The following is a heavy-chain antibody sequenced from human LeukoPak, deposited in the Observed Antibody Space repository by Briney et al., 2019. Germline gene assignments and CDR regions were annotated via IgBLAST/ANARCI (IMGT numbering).Heavy chain of an antibody. V-gene: IGHV3-33*01. D-gene: IGHD5-18*01. CDR3: ARGPRGYSSNYYYYYGMDV. Sequence: GGSLRLSCAASGFTFSSYGMDWVRQAPGKGLEWVAFIWYDGSNKYYADSVKGRFTISRDNSKNTLYLQMNSLRAEDTAVYYCARGPRGYSSNYYYYYGMDVWGQGTTVTVSS. CDR2: IWYDGSNK. J-gene: IGHJ6*02. CDR1: GFTFSSYG.